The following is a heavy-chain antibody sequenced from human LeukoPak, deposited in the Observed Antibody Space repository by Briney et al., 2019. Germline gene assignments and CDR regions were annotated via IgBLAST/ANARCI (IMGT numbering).Heavy chain of an antibody. CDR2: INSDGRDR. D-gene: IGHD1-20*01. J-gene: IGHJ4*02. CDR3: ATFGFNWNLGY. V-gene: IGHV3-74*01. Sequence: GGSLRLSCAASGFTFSSYWMHWVRQAQGKGLVWVSRINSDGRDRGYVDSVKGRFTISRDNAKNTVYLQMNSLRAEDTAVYYCATFGFNWNLGYWGQGTLVTVSS. CDR1: GFTFSSYW.